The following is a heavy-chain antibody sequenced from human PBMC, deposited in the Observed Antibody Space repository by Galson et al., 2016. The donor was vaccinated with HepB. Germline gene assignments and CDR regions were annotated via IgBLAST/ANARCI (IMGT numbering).Heavy chain of an antibody. D-gene: IGHD2-15*01. CDR2: IATSGSIDYNGDINTGEST. CDR1: CGSISNYY. Sequence: SETLSLTCTVSCGSISNYYWSWIRQPAGKGLDWIGRIATSGSIDYNGDINTGESTKYNPSLKSRVTMSVDTSRNQFFLNLNSVTAADTAVYYCARWDCSGVGCKPAGSWGQGTMVIVS. CDR3: ARWDCSGVGCKPAGS. V-gene: IGHV4-4*07. J-gene: IGHJ3*01.